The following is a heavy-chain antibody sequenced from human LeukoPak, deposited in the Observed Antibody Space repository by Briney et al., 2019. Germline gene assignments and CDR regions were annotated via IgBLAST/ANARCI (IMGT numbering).Heavy chain of an antibody. CDR2: LKSNIDGGTT. CDR3: TTLSYGRSTD. CDR1: GLTLSKAW. D-gene: IGHD5-18*01. J-gene: IGHJ4*02. Sequence: PGGSLRLSCAASGLTLSKAWMSWVRQAPGKGLEWVGRLKSNIDGGTTDYAAPVKGRFTISRDDSKDTLYLQMDSLETEDTAMYYCTTLSYGRSTDWGQGTLVTVSP. V-gene: IGHV3-15*01.